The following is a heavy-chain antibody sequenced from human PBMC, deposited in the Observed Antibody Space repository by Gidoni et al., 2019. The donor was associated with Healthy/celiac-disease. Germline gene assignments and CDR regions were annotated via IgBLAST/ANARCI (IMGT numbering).Heavy chain of an antibody. CDR1: GFTFSSYA. V-gene: IGHV3-23*01. CDR3: AKDSFYLRFDY. Sequence: EVQLLESGGGLVQPGGSLRLSCAASGFTFSSYAMSWVRQAPGKGLERVSTITGSGGGTYYADSVKGRFTISRDNSQNTLYLQMDSLRAEDTAVYYCAKDSFYLRFDYWGQGTLVTVSS. CDR2: ITGSGGGT. J-gene: IGHJ4*02. D-gene: IGHD3-16*02.